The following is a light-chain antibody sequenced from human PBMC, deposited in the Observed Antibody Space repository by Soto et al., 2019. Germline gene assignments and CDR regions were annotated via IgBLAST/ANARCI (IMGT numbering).Light chain of an antibody. CDR2: EVN. V-gene: IGLV2-23*02. J-gene: IGLJ3*02. Sequence: QSALTQPASVPGSPGQSITISCTGTSSDVGSCNCVSWYQQHPDKAPTLIIYEVNKRPSGVSNRFSGSKSGNTASLTISGLQAEDEADYYCCSSVGSPNWVFGGGTKVTVL. CDR1: SSDVGSCNC. CDR3: CSSVGSPNWV.